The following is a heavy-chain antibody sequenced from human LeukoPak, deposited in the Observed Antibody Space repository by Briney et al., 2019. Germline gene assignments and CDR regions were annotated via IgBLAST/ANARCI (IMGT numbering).Heavy chain of an antibody. J-gene: IGHJ5*02. V-gene: IGHV1-18*01. CDR3: ACQSSGWKYNWFDP. CDR1: GYTFTSYG. D-gene: IGHD6-19*01. CDR2: ISAYNGNT. Sequence: GASVKVSCKASGYTFTSYGISWVRQAPGQGLAWMGWISAYNGNTNYAQKLQGRVTMTTDTSTSTAYMELSSLRSEDTAVYYCACQSSGWKYNWFDPWGQGTLVTVSS.